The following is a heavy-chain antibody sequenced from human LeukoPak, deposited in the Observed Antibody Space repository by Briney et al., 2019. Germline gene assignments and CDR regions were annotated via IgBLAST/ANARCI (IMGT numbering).Heavy chain of an antibody. CDR3: ARRLHGSGSYSFDY. CDR1: GFTFSSYW. V-gene: IGHV3-48*04. J-gene: IGHJ4*02. CDR2: ISSSGSTI. D-gene: IGHD3-10*01. Sequence: GGSLRLSCAASGFTFSSYWMTWVRQAPGKGLEWVSYISSSGSTIYYADSVKGRFTISRDNAKNSLYLQMNSLRAEDTAVYYCARRLHGSGSYSFDYWGQGTLVTVSS.